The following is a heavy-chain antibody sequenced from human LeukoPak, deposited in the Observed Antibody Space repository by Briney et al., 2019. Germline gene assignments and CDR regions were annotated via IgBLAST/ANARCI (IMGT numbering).Heavy chain of an antibody. Sequence: SETLSLTCAVSGGSISSSNWWSWVRQPPGKGLEWIGEINHSGSTNYNPSLKSRVTISVDKSKNQFSLKLSSVTAADTAVYYCAVYGQSCFFDYWGQGTLVTVSS. V-gene: IGHV4-4*02. CDR3: AVYGQSCFFDY. CDR2: INHSGST. J-gene: IGHJ4*02. CDR1: GGSISSSNW. D-gene: IGHD5/OR15-5a*01.